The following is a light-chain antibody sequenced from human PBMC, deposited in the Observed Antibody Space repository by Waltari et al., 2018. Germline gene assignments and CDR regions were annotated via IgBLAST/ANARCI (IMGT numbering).Light chain of an antibody. V-gene: IGKV4-1*01. CDR3: QQFAAQPYT. Sequence: DIVMTQSPDSLAVSLGERATINCKSSRSVLYSPNNKNYLTWYQQKPGQPPKLLIFWSSTRESGVPDRFSGSGSETNFTLTISCLQAEDVAVYYCQQFAAQPYTFGQGTKLEIK. CDR2: WSS. J-gene: IGKJ2*01. CDR1: RSVLYSPNNKNY.